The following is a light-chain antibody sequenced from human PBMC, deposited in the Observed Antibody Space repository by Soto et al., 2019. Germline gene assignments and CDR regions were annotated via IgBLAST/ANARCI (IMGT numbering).Light chain of an antibody. CDR1: SGHSSYA. CDR3: QTWVTGIVV. J-gene: IGLJ2*01. CDR2: LNIDGSH. Sequence: QPVLTQSLSASASLGASGNLTCTLSSGHSSYAIAWHQQQPEKGPRYLMNLNIDGSHSKGDGIPDRFSGSSSGAERYLTIASPHCDDEADYYCQTWVTGIVVFGGGTKLTVL. V-gene: IGLV4-69*01.